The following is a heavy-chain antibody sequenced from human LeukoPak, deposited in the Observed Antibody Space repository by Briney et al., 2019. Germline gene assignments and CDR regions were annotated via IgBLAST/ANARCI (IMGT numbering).Heavy chain of an antibody. CDR3: AKAFSSGWSPFDY. J-gene: IGHJ4*02. CDR2: LYSAGAT. Sequence: GGSLRLSCAASGFIVSSNYMGWARQAPGKGLEWVAILYSAGATYYAVSVRARFTISRDNSKNTVSLQMNSLRAEDTAVYYCAKAFSSGWSPFDYWGQGALVTVSS. D-gene: IGHD6-19*01. V-gene: IGHV3-53*01. CDR1: GFIVSSNY.